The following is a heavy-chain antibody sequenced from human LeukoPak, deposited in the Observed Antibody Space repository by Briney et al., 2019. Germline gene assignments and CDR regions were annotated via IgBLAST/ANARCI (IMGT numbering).Heavy chain of an antibody. CDR1: GFTFSDYS. J-gene: IGHJ1*01. CDR3: ARGPRNSSSYQYFQH. Sequence: PGGSLRLSCAASGFTFSDYSMNWVRQAPGKGLEWVSSISSSSAYIYYADSVKGRFTVSRDNAENSLSVQMNSLRAEDSAIYHCARGPRNSSSYQYFQHWGQGTLVTVSA. CDR2: ISSSSAYI. D-gene: IGHD6-13*01. V-gene: IGHV3-21*01.